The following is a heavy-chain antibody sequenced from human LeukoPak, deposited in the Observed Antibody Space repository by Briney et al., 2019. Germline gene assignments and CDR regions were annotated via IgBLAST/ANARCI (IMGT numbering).Heavy chain of an antibody. D-gene: IGHD2-2*01. CDR2: INPNSGGT. CDR1: GYTFIDDY. Sequence: VASVKVSCKASGYTFIDDYMHWVRQAPGQGLEWMGWINPNSGGTDYAQKFQGRVTMTRDTSIDTAYMELSRLTSDDTAVYYCARDRITDCSTTSCTIANWFDPWGQGTLVTVSS. J-gene: IGHJ5*02. CDR3: ARDRITDCSTTSCTIANWFDP. V-gene: IGHV1-2*02.